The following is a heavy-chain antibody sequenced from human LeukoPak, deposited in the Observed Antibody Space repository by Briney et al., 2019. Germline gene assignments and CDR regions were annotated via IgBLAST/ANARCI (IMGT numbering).Heavy chain of an antibody. CDR3: AKDPNYSGYEPTYFDY. J-gene: IGHJ4*02. Sequence: PGGSLRLSCAASGFTFSSYWMHWVRQAPGKGLEWVSGISWNSGNIGYADSVKGRFTISRDNAKNSLYLQMNSLRAEDTALYYCAKDPNYSGYEPTYFDYWGQGTLVTVSS. D-gene: IGHD5-12*01. CDR1: GFTFSSYW. V-gene: IGHV3-9*01. CDR2: ISWNSGNI.